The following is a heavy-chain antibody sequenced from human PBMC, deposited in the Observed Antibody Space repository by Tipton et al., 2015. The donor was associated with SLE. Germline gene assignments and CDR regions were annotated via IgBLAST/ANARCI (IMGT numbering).Heavy chain of an antibody. CDR1: GGSFSGYY. CDR3: AREVKSGRYDWFDP. Sequence: TLSLTCDVNGGSFSGYYWSWIRQSPGKGLEWIGEVNHLGTIYYNASLKSRVTMSIDRYKNHFSLRLRSVSAADTAIYYCAREVKSGRYDWFDPWGQGTLVTVSS. CDR2: VNHLGTI. V-gene: IGHV4-34*09. J-gene: IGHJ5*02. D-gene: IGHD1-26*01.